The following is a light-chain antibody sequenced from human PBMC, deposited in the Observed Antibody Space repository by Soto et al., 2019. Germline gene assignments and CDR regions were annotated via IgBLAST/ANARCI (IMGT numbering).Light chain of an antibody. CDR1: QGLVHSDGDTY. J-gene: IGKJ3*01. CDR2: KVS. CDR3: MQGTHLIT. Sequence: DVVLTQSPLSLPVTVGQPASISCRSSQGLVHSDGDTYLNWFHQRPGQSPRRLLYKVSNRDSGVADRFSGSGSGTDFTLNISRVEAEDVGIYYCMQGTHLITFVPGTKVDIK. V-gene: IGKV2-30*02.